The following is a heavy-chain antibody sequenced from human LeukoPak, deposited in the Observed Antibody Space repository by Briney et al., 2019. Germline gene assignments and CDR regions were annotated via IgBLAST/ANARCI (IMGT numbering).Heavy chain of an antibody. Sequence: PSETLSLTCTVSGGSISSSSYYWGWIRQPPGKGLEWIGSIYYSGTTYYNPSLKSRVTISVDTSKNQFSLKLSSVTAADTAVYFCAVSSGYYYWFNYWGQGTQVTVSS. CDR2: IYYSGTT. CDR3: AVSSGYYYWFNY. CDR1: GGSISSSSYY. V-gene: IGHV4-39*01. J-gene: IGHJ4*02. D-gene: IGHD3-22*01.